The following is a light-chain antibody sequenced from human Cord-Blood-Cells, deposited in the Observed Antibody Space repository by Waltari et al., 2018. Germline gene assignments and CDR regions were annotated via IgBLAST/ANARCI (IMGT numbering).Light chain of an antibody. Sequence: DIVMTQTPLSLSVTPGQPASISCTSSQSLLHSDGKTYLYWYLQKPGQSPQLLIDEVSNRFSGVPDRFSGSGSGTDFTLKISRVEAEDVGVYYCMQSIQLPITFGQGTRLEIK. CDR3: MQSIQLPIT. J-gene: IGKJ5*01. CDR2: EVS. V-gene: IGKV2D-29*02. CDR1: QSLLHSDGKTY.